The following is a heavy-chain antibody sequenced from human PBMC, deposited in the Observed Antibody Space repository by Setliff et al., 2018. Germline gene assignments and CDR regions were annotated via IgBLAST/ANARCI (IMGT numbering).Heavy chain of an antibody. CDR1: GGSISSSSYY. J-gene: IGHJ6*03. CDR2: VHSSGST. Sequence: SETLSLTCTVSGGSISSSSYYWGWIRQPPGKGLEWIGSVHSSGSTYYNPSLKSRVTISVDTSRNQFSLQLTSVTAADTAVYYCVRLRQQLVYYYHMDVWGKGTTVTVSS. V-gene: IGHV4-39*01. CDR3: VRLRQQLVYYYHMDV. D-gene: IGHD6-13*01.